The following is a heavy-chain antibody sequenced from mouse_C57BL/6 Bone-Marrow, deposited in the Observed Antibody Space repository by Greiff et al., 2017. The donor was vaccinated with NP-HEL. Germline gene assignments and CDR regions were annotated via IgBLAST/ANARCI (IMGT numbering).Heavy chain of an antibody. V-gene: IGHV1-22*01. CDR1: GYTFTDYN. CDR3: ARSGPWFAY. CDR2: INPYNGGT. Sequence: EVQLQQPGPELVKPGASVKMSCKASGYTFTDYNMHWVKQSPGKSLEWIGYINPYNGGTSYNQKFKGKATLTVNKSSSTAYMELRSLTSEDSAVYYCARSGPWFAYWGQGTLVTVSA. J-gene: IGHJ3*01.